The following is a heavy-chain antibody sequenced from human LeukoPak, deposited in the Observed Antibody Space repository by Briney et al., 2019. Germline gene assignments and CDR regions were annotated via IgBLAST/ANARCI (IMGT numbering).Heavy chain of an antibody. CDR1: GGSLSGYY. J-gene: IGHJ4*02. CDR3: ARGLFRVRDY. D-gene: IGHD3-10*01. Sequence: SETLSLTCAVYGGSLSGYYWSWIRQPPGKGLEWIGEINHSGSTNYNPSLKSRVTISVDTSKNQFSLKLSSVTAADTAVYYCARGLFRVRDYWGQGTLVTVSS. CDR2: INHSGST. V-gene: IGHV4-34*01.